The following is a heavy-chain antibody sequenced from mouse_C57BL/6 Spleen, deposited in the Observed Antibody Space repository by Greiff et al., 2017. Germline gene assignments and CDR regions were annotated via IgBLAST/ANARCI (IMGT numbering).Heavy chain of an antibody. V-gene: IGHV1-53*01. Sequence: QVQLQQPGTELVKPGASVKLSCKASGYTFTSYWMHWVKQRPGQGLEWIGNINPSNGGTNYNEKFKSKATLTVDKSSSTAYMQLSSLTSEDSAVYYCARAEFYYGKKVDYAMDYWGQGTSVTVSS. CDR3: ARAEFYYGKKVDYAMDY. CDR1: GYTFTSYW. J-gene: IGHJ4*01. CDR2: INPSNGGT. D-gene: IGHD2-1*01.